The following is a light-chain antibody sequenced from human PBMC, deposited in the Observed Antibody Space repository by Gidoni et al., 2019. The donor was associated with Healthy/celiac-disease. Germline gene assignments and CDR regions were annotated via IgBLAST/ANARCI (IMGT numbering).Light chain of an antibody. Sequence: EIVLTQSPGTLSLSPGERATLSCRASQSVCSSYLAWYQQKPGQAPRLLIYGASSRATGIPDRFSGSGSGTDFTLTISRLEPEDFAVYYCQQYGSSPPITFGQXTRLEIK. V-gene: IGKV3-20*01. CDR2: GAS. CDR1: QSVCSSY. J-gene: IGKJ5*01. CDR3: QQYGSSPPIT.